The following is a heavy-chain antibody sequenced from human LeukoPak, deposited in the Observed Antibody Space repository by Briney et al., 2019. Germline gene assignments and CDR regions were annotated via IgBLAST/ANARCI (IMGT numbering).Heavy chain of an antibody. Sequence: GGSLRLSCAASGFTFSSYGMHWVRQAPGKGLEWVALIWYDGSNKYYTDSVKGRLTISRDNSKNTLYLQMNSLRAEDTAAYYCARDREPGTSASRFDYWGQGTLVTVSS. CDR3: ARDREPGTSASRFDY. J-gene: IGHJ4*02. V-gene: IGHV3-33*01. CDR2: IWYDGSNK. D-gene: IGHD2-8*02. CDR1: GFTFSSYG.